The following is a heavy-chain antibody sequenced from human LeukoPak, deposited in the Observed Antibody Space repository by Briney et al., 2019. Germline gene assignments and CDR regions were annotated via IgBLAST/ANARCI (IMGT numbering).Heavy chain of an antibody. CDR3: AREGGPYYYDSSDNFDY. CDR2: ISSSGSTI. CDR1: GFTLSSYE. V-gene: IGHV3-48*03. J-gene: IGHJ4*02. Sequence: GGSLRLSCAASGFTLSSYEMNWFRQAPGKGLEWVSYISSSGSTIYYADSVKGRFTISRDNAKNSLYLQMNSLRAEDTAVYYCAREGGPYYYDSSDNFDYWGQGTLVTVSS. D-gene: IGHD3-22*01.